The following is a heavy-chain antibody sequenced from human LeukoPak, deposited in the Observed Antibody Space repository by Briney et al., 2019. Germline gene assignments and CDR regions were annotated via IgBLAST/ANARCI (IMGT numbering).Heavy chain of an antibody. CDR2: IYPGDSDT. Sequence: GESLKISCKCSGYRFTSYWIGWVRQMPGKGLEWMGFIYPGDSDTRYSPSFQGQVTISADKSMSTAYLQWSSLKASDTAMYYCARQVYYDSSGYYAFDIWGQGTMVTVSS. D-gene: IGHD3-22*01. J-gene: IGHJ3*02. CDR1: GYRFTSYW. V-gene: IGHV5-51*01. CDR3: ARQVYYDSSGYYAFDI.